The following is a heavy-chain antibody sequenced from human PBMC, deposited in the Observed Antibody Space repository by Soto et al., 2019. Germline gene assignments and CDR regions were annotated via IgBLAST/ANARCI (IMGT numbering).Heavy chain of an antibody. CDR3: VRDRYSSSGWFDP. Sequence: SQTLSLTCAISGDSVSSYSAAWNWIRQSPSGGLEWLGRTYYRSRFFSDYAESVKSRIIINPDTSKNQFSLQLKSATPEDTAVYYCVRDRYSSSGWFDPWGQGTPVTVS. D-gene: IGHD3-10*01. V-gene: IGHV6-1*01. CDR1: GDSVSSYSAA. J-gene: IGHJ5*02. CDR2: TYYRSRFFS.